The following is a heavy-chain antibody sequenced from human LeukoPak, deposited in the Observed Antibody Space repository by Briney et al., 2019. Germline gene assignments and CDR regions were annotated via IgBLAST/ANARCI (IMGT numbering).Heavy chain of an antibody. CDR1: RGSISTYY. V-gene: IGHV4-59*13. J-gene: IGHJ4*02. CDR2: IHYTGRT. D-gene: IGHD3-22*01. Sequence: SETLSLTCTISRGSISTYYWSWIRQTPGTTLEWIGNIHYTGRTRYNPSLESRVTMSLDTPKNEFSLRLTSMTAADSAVYYCAKGRPDPQNSDYWDYWGQGILVTVSS. CDR3: AKGRPDPQNSDYWDY.